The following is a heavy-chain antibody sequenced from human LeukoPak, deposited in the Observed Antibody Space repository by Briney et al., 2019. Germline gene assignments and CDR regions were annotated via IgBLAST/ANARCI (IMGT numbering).Heavy chain of an antibody. V-gene: IGHV1-2*02. CDR1: GYTFTGYY. D-gene: IGHD2-2*02. J-gene: IGHJ4*02. Sequence: ASVQVSCKASGYTFTGYYMHWVRQAPGQGLEWMGWINPNSGGTNYAQKFQGRVTMTRATSISTTYMELSSLRSDDTAVYYCARGATYQLLYDFDYWGQGTLVTVSS. CDR3: ARGATYQLLYDFDY. CDR2: INPNSGGT.